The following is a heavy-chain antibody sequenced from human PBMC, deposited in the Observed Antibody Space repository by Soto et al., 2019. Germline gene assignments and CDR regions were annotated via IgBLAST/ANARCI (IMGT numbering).Heavy chain of an antibody. J-gene: IGHJ6*03. V-gene: IGHV4-39*01. CDR3: ASGYDWIYSMDV. CDR2: IYYSGST. D-gene: IGHD1-20*01. Sequence: QLQLQESGPGLVKPSETLSLTCTVSGGSISSSSYYWGWIRQPPGKVLEWIGSIYYSGSTYYNPSLKSRVTISVDTSKNQFSLKLSSVTAADTAVYYCASGYDWIYSMDVWGKVTTVTVSS. CDR1: GGSISSSSYY.